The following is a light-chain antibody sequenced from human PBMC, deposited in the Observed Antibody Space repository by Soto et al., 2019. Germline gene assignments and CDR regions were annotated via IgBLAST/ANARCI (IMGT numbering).Light chain of an antibody. V-gene: IGKV1-27*01. Sequence: DIQMTQSPSSLSASVGDRVTITCRASQGISNYLAWYQQKPGKVPKLLIYAASTLQSGAPSRFSGRGSGTDFTLPISSLQPEDVATYYCQKYNSAPRTFGQGTKVEIK. CDR1: QGISNY. CDR3: QKYNSAPRT. J-gene: IGKJ1*01. CDR2: AAS.